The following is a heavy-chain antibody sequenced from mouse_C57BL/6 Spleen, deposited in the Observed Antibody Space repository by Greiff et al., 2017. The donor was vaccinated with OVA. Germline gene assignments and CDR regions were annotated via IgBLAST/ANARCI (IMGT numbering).Heavy chain of an antibody. Sequence: EVKLVESGGGLVKPGGSLKLSCAASGFTFSDYGMHWVRQAPEKGLEWVAYISSGSSTIYYADTVKGRFTISRDNAKNTLLLQMTSLRSEDTAMYYCARPGGLGGAMDYWGQGTSVTVSS. V-gene: IGHV5-17*01. D-gene: IGHD2-13*01. CDR2: ISSGSSTI. CDR3: ARPGGLGGAMDY. J-gene: IGHJ4*01. CDR1: GFTFSDYG.